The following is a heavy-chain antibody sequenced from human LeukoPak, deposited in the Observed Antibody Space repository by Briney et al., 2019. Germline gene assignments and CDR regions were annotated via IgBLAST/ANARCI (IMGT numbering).Heavy chain of an antibody. Sequence: GASVTVSCMASNYPLNTHGMNWVRQAPGQGLEWMGWICADDGNTKSAQALQGRLTMATDTSTNTAYMELRTLTSDDTAVYYCARDKRVLTPGLTTIYTGWWFDPWGQGTLVTVTS. V-gene: IGHV1-18*01. CDR3: ARDKRVLTPGLTTIYTGWWFDP. D-gene: IGHD2-21*02. CDR2: ICADDGNT. CDR1: NYPLNTHG. J-gene: IGHJ5*02.